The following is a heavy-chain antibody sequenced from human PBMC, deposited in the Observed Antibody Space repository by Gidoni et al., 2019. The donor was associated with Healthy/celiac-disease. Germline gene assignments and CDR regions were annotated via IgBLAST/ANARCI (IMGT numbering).Heavy chain of an antibody. CDR3: AKLGSGRKYYYGMDV. V-gene: IGHV3-23*01. D-gene: IGHD3-10*01. Sequence: TISRDNSKNTLYLQMNSLRAEDTAVYYCAKLGSGRKYYYGMDVWGQGTTVTVSS. J-gene: IGHJ6*02.